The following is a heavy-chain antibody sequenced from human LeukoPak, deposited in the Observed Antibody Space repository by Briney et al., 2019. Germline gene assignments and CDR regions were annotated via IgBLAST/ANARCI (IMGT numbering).Heavy chain of an antibody. CDR2: ISAYNGNT. J-gene: IGHJ4*02. V-gene: IGHV1-18*01. CDR3: ATYSWRNYYFDY. D-gene: IGHD5-18*01. Sequence: ASVKVSCKASGYTFTSYGISWVRQAPGQGLEWMGWISAYNGNTNYAQKLQGRVTMTTDTSTSTAYMELRSLRSEDTAVYYCATYSWRNYYFDYWGQGTLVTVSS. CDR1: GYTFTSYG.